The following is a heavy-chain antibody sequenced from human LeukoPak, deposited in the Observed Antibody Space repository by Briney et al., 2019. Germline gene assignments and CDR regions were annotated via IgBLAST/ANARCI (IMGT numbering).Heavy chain of an antibody. CDR1: GFTFSSYA. D-gene: IGHD1-26*01. V-gene: IGHV3-20*04. Sequence: PGGSLRLSWAASGFTFSSYAMSWFRQAPGKGLEWVSGINWNGGSTGYADSVKGRFTISRDNAKNSLYLQINSLRAEDTALYYCARAMGVREWEPVFDYWGQGTLVTVSS. J-gene: IGHJ4*02. CDR2: INWNGGST. CDR3: ARAMGVREWEPVFDY.